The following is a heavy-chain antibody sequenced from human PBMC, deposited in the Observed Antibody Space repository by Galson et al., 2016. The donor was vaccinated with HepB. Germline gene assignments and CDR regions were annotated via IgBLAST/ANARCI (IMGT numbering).Heavy chain of an antibody. J-gene: IGHJ4*02. V-gene: IGHV3-21*01. D-gene: IGHD3-16*02. CDR2: ISSSGRSI. CDR1: GYAFRNYI. CDR3: ARAPTMITFGGLIVGDLDY. Sequence: SLRLSCAASGYAFRNYIMHWVRQSPGKGLEWVTSISSSGRSIYYADSVKGRFTISRDNTKNSLYLQMNSLRADDTAVYYCARAPTMITFGGLIVGDLDYWGQGTLVTVSS.